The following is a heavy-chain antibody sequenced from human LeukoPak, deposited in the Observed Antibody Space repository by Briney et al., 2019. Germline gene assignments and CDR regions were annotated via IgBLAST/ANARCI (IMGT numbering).Heavy chain of an antibody. Sequence: ASVKVSCKASGYTFTSFDINWVRQATGRGPEWMGWMNPNSGNRVYAQKFQGRVTMTRNTSINTAYMELSSLRSEDTAVYYCARVAGSVAAFVWGRGTMVTVSS. CDR2: MNPNSGNR. J-gene: IGHJ3*01. V-gene: IGHV1-8*01. CDR1: GYTFTSFD. D-gene: IGHD3-10*01. CDR3: ARVAGSVAAFV.